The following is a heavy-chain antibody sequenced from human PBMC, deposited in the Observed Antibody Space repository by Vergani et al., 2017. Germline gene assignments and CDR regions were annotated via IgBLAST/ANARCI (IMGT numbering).Heavy chain of an antibody. CDR1: GFTFSSYG. CDR2: ISYDGSNK. D-gene: IGHD2-2*01. J-gene: IGHJ4*02. Sequence: QVQLLESGGGVVQPGRSLRLSCAASGFTFSSYGMHWVRQAPGKGLEWVAVISYDGSNKYYADSVKGRFTISRDNSKNTLYLQMNSLRAEDTAVYYCAKDWGDGSSCSDYWGQGTLVTVSS. CDR3: AKDWGDGSSCSDY. V-gene: IGHV3-30*18.